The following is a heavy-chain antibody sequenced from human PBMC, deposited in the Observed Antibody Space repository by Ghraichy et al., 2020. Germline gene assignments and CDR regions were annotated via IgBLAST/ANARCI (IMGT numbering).Heavy chain of an antibody. J-gene: IGHJ3*02. CDR2: IYYSGST. CDR1: GGSISSYY. V-gene: IGHV4-59*08. CDR3: ARHFEYCSSTSCYTGAFDI. D-gene: IGHD2-2*02. Sequence: SETLSLTCTVSGGSISSYYWSWIRQPPGKGLEWIGYIYYSGSTNYNPSLKSRVTISVDTSKNQFSLKLSSVTAADTAVYYCARHFEYCSSTSCYTGAFDIWGQGTMVTVSS.